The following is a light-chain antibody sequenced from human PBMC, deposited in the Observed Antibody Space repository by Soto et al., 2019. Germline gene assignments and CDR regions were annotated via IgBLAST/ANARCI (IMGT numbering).Light chain of an antibody. J-gene: IGKJ5*01. CDR3: QQYDNWPIT. V-gene: IGKV3D-15*01. CDR1: QSVSSSY. CDR2: DAS. Sequence: LRLSPCAVSLSPRERATLSCRASQSVSSSYLAWCQQKLCQAPRLLIYDASDRATGIPARFSGSGSGTEFTLTICSLQSEDFAVYYCQQYDNWPITFCQGTRLEIK.